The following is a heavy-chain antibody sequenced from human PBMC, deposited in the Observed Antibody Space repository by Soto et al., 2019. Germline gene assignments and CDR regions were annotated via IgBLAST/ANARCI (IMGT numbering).Heavy chain of an antibody. CDR1: GGSISSYY. V-gene: IGHV4-59*01. CDR3: AREVGYCSGGSCYHFDY. J-gene: IGHJ4*01. CDR2: ISYSGST. D-gene: IGHD2-15*01. Sequence: SETLSLTCTVSGGSISSYYWSWIRQPPGRGLEWIGYISYSGSTNYNPSLKSRVTISVDTSKNQFSLKLSSVTAADTAVYYCAREVGYCSGGSCYHFDYWGQGTLVTVSS.